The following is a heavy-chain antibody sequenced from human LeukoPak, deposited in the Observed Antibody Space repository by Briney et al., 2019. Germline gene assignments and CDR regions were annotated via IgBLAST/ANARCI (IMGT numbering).Heavy chain of an antibody. CDR3: ARNNGMDV. Sequence: GGSLRLSCAASGFTFSSYAMSWVRQVPGRGPEWVANVNRDGSETYYLDSVKGRFTISKDNAKNSLYLQMDSLRAEDTALYHCARNNGMDVWGQGTTVIVSS. CDR2: VNRDGSET. V-gene: IGHV3-7*03. CDR1: GFTFSSYA. J-gene: IGHJ6*02.